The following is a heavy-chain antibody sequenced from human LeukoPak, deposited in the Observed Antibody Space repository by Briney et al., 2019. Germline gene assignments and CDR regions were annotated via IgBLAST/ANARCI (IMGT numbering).Heavy chain of an antibody. V-gene: IGHV3-21*04. CDR3: AKAIAVAVYTTFDS. CDR2: ISSSSSYI. D-gene: IGHD6-13*01. Sequence: PGGSLRLSCAASGFTFSSYSMNWVRQAPGKGLEWVSSISSSSSYIYYADSVKGRFTISRDNAKNSQYLQMNSLRAEDTAIYYCAKAIAVAVYTTFDSWGQGTLVTVSS. CDR1: GFTFSSYS. J-gene: IGHJ4*02.